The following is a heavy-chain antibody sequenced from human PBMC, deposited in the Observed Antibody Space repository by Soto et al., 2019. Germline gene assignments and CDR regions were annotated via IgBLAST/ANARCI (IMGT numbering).Heavy chain of an antibody. D-gene: IGHD6-13*01. Sequence: EVQLVQSGAEVKKPGESLKISCKGSGYSFTTYWIGWVRQMPGKGLEGMVIIYPGDSDTRYSPSFQGQVTISADKSINTPYLPWSSLKASDTAIYYCARQASAGKNYYAMDVWGQGTTVTVSS. J-gene: IGHJ6*02. CDR2: IYPGDSDT. V-gene: IGHV5-51*01. CDR3: ARQASAGKNYYAMDV. CDR1: GYSFTTYW.